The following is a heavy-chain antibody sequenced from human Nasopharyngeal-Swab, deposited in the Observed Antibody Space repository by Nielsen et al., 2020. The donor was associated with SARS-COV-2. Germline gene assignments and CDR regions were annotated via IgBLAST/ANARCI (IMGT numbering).Heavy chain of an antibody. V-gene: IGHV5-51*01. CDR2: IYPGDSDT. Sequence: VRQMPGKGLERMGIIYPGDSDTRYSPSFQGQVTISADKSISTAYLQWSSLKASDTAMYYCARGVRGGSYLLNFDYWGQGTLVTVSS. J-gene: IGHJ4*02. CDR3: ARGVRGGSYLLNFDY. D-gene: IGHD1-26*01.